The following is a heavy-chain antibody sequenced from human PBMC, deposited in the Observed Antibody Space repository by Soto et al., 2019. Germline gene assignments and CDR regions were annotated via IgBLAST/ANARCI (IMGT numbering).Heavy chain of an antibody. D-gene: IGHD7-27*01. CDR1: GFTFSSYG. Sequence: ESGGGVVQPGRSLRLSCAASGFTFSSYGMHWVRQAPGKGLEWVAVISYDGSNKYYADSVKGRFTISRDNSKNTLYLQMNSLRAEDTAVYYCAKDKGLGMYYYYGMDVWGQGTTVTVSS. CDR2: ISYDGSNK. V-gene: IGHV3-30*18. CDR3: AKDKGLGMYYYYGMDV. J-gene: IGHJ6*02.